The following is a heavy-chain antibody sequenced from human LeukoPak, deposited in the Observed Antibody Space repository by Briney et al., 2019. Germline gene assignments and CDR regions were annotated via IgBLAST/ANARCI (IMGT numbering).Heavy chain of an antibody. J-gene: IGHJ4*02. Sequence: GGSLRLSCAASGFTFSSYAMSWVRQAPGKGLEWVSAISGSGGSTYYADSVKGRFTISRDNSKNTLYLQMNSLRAEDTAVYYYAKDLSCSGASCTYYFDYWGQGTLVTVSS. D-gene: IGHD2-15*01. CDR2: ISGSGGST. CDR3: AKDLSCSGASCTYYFDY. CDR1: GFTFSSYA. V-gene: IGHV3-23*01.